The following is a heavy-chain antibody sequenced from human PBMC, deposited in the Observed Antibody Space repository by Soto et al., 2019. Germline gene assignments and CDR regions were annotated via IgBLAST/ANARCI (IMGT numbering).Heavy chain of an antibody. V-gene: IGHV2-5*02. J-gene: IGHJ3*02. CDR2: LYWDGDK. CDR1: GFSLNTTAVG. Sequence: SGPTLVNPTQTLTLTCTFSGFSLNTTAVGVGWIRQPPGKALAWLAPLYWDGDKRYSPSLKSRLAITKDTSKNQEVLKMTNMDPVDTATYYCADREGDDDGWGSYKDAFDMWGRGTMVTVSS. D-gene: IGHD3-16*01. CDR3: ADREGDDDGWGSYKDAFDM.